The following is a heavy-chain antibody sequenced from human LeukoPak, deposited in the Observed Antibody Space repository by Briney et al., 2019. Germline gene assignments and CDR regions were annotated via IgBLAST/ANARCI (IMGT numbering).Heavy chain of an antibody. CDR2: IIPIFGTA. CDR3: ADSTMVRGTPMGAFDI. CDR1: GGTFSSYA. Sequence: GASVKVSCKASGGTFSSYAISWVRQAPGQGLEWMGGIIPIFGTANYAQKFQGRVTITADESTSTAYMELSSLRAEDTAVYYCADSTMVRGTPMGAFDIWGQGTMVTVSS. D-gene: IGHD3-10*01. V-gene: IGHV1-69*13. J-gene: IGHJ3*02.